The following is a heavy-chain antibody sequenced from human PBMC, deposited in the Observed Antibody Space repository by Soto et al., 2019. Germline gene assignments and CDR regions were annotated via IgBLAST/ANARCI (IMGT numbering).Heavy chain of an antibody. V-gene: IGHV4-31*03. Sequence: QVQLQESGPGLVKPSQTLSLTCTVSGGSISSGGYYWSWIRQHPGKGLEWIGYIYYSGSTYYNPSLKSRVTISVDTSKNQFSLKLSSVTAADTAVYYCARSGCGDYIEWYYFDYWGQGTLVSVSS. J-gene: IGHJ4*02. CDR3: ARSGCGDYIEWYYFDY. CDR1: GGSISSGGYY. CDR2: IYYSGST. D-gene: IGHD4-17*01.